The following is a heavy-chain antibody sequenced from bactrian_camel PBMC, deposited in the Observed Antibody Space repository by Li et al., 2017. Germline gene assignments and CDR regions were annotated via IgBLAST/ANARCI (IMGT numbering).Heavy chain of an antibody. D-gene: IGHD2*01. CDR3: DRGRGKWSD. CDR2: SDDDGST. Sequence: VQLVESGGGLVQSGGSLRLSCAASGVTCSTTLLTWLRQAPGKGREWVINSDDDGSTYSADTVKGRFTISRDNAKNTMYLQMNSLKSEDTALYYCDRGRGKWSDWGQGTQVTVS. V-gene: IGHV3S10*01. CDR1: GVTCSTTL. J-gene: IGHJ4*01.